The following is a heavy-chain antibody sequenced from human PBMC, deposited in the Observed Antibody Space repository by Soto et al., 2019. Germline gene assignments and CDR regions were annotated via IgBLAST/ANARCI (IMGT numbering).Heavy chain of an antibody. CDR3: AIPATTVTHPYYFDY. J-gene: IGHJ4*02. V-gene: IGHV1-8*01. CDR2: MNPNSGNT. CDR1: GYTFTSYD. Sequence: ASVKVSCKASGYTFTSYDINWVRQATGQGLEWMGWMNPNSGNTGYAQKFQGRVTMTRNTSISTAYMELSSLRSEDTAVYYCAIPATTVTHPYYFDYWGQGTLVTVSS. D-gene: IGHD4-4*01.